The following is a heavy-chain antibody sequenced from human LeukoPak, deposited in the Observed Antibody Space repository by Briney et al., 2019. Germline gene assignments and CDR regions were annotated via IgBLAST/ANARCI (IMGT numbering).Heavy chain of an antibody. J-gene: IGHJ6*02. V-gene: IGHV1-18*01. CDR3: ARDRGSSGYYYYYGMDV. Sequence: ASVKVSCKASGYTFTNYVLSGVRQPPGQGLEWMGGITAHIGNTNYEQKFQGRVTITEDKPTSTAYMELSSLRSEYTAVYYCARDRGSSGYYYYYGMDVWGQGTTVTVSS. CDR2: ITAHIGNT. D-gene: IGHD3-22*01. CDR1: GYTFTNYV.